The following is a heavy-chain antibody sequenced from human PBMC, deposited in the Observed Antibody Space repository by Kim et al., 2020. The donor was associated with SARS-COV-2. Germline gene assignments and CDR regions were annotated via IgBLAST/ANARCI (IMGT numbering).Heavy chain of an antibody. CDR1: GGSISSYY. J-gene: IGHJ4*02. V-gene: IGHV4-59*01. D-gene: IGHD4-17*01. Sequence: SETLSLTCTVSGGSISSYYWSWIRQPPGKGLEWIGYMYYSGSTKYNPSLKSRVTISVDTSKNQFSLKLSSVTAADTAVYYCARTNYGDYFDSRGQGTLVT. CDR2: MYYSGST. CDR3: ARTNYGDYFDS.